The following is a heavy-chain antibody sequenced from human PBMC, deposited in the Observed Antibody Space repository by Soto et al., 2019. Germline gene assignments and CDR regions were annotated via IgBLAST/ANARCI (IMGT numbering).Heavy chain of an antibody. CDR2: ISSTSTYI. J-gene: IGHJ4*02. D-gene: IGHD1-1*01. V-gene: IGHV3-21*01. CDR3: AREGSYWNDVGPD. CDR1: GFTFSTYT. Sequence: GGSLRLSCAASGFTFSTYTMNWVRQAPGKGLEWVSSISSTSTYIYYADSLKGRSTISRDNAKNSLYLQMNSLRAEDTAVYYCAREGSYWNDVGPDWGQGTLVTVSS.